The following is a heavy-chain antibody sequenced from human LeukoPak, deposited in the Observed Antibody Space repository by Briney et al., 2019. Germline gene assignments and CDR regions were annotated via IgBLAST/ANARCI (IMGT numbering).Heavy chain of an antibody. CDR2: INPNSGGT. CDR1: GYTFTGYY. CDR3: AREFFDCSGGSCYGFDP. V-gene: IGHV1-2*02. D-gene: IGHD2-15*01. J-gene: IGHJ5*02. Sequence: ASVKGSCKASGYTFTGYYMHWVREAPGQGLEWMGWINPNSGGTNYAQKFQGRVTMTRDTSISTAYMELSRLRSDDTAVYYCAREFFDCSGGSCYGFDPWGQGTLVTVSS.